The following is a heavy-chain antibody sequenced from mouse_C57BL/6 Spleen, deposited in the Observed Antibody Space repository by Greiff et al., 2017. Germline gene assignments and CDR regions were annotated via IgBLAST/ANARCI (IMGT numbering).Heavy chain of an antibody. D-gene: IGHD6-5*01. Sequence: EVKLVESGPELVKPGASVKIPCKASGYTFTDYNMDWVKQSHGKSLEWIGDINPNNGGTIYNQKFKGKATLTVDKSSSTAYMELRSLTSEDTAVYYCARGVAYYWYFDVWGTGTTVTVSS. V-gene: IGHV1-18*01. CDR2: INPNNGGT. J-gene: IGHJ1*03. CDR3: ARGVAYYWYFDV. CDR1: GYTFTDYN.